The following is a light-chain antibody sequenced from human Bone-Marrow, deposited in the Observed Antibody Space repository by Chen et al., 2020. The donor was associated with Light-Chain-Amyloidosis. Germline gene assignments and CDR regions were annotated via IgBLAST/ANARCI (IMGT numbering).Light chain of an antibody. CDR1: PFPGKF. J-gene: IGLJ1*01. Sequence: SELTQPPSVSVSPGQTARITCSGDPFPGKFAHWYQQKPGQAPVLVIFKDRERPSGIPERFSGSSSGAIVTLTISGAQAEDEADYYCQSLDSSGNFFVFGGGTKVTVL. CDR3: QSLDSSGNFFV. V-gene: IGLV3-25*03. CDR2: KDR.